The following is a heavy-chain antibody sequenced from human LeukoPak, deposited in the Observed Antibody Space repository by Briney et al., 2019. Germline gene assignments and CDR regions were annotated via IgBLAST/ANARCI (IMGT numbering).Heavy chain of an antibody. CDR2: INPSGGST. V-gene: IGHV1-46*01. CDR1: GGTFSSYA. J-gene: IGHJ4*02. CDR3: ARDPRYVILTGLYDY. Sequence: GASVKVSCKASGGTFSSYAISWVRQAPGQGLEWMGIINPSGGSTSYAQKFQGRVTMTRDTSTSTVYMELSSLRSEDTAVYYCARDPRYVILTGLYDYWGQGTLVTVSS. D-gene: IGHD3-9*01.